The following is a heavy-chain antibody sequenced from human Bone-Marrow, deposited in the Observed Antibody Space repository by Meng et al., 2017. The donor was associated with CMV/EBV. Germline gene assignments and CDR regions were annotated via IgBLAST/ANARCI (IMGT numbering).Heavy chain of an antibody. CDR3: ARTYDFWSGTDY. V-gene: IGHV3-9*01. CDR2: ISWNSGSI. J-gene: IGHJ4*02. Sequence: SLKISCAASGFTFDDYAMHWVRQAPGKGLEWVSGISWNSGSIGYADSVKGRFTISRDNAKNSLYLQMNSLRAEDTAMYYCARTYDFWSGTDYWGQGTLVTVSS. CDR1: GFTFDDYA. D-gene: IGHD3-3*01.